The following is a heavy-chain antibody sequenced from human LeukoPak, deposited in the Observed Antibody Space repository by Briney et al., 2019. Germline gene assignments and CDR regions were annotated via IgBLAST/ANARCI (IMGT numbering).Heavy chain of an antibody. CDR2: INRDSGGT. CDR3: ARDPTEDFWSGFYSYFDF. V-gene: IGHV1-2*06. CDR1: GYIFTGYY. D-gene: IGHD3-3*01. J-gene: IGHJ4*02. Sequence: ASVKVSCKPSGYIFTGYYLHWVRQAPGQGLEWMGRINRDSGGTNYAQKFQGRVTMTTDTSTSTAYMELRSLRSDDTAVYYCARDPTEDFWSGFYSYFDFWGQGTLVTVSS.